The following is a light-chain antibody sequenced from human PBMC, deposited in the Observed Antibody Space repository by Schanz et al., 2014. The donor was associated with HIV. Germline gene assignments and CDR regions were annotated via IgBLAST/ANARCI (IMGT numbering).Light chain of an antibody. Sequence: EIVLTQSPGTLSLSPGERATLSCRASQSVSSSYLAWYQQKPGQAPRLLIYGASTRATGIPAGFSGSGSGTDFTITISSLQPEDFAVYYCQQDYNLPPGLTFGGGTRVEIK. V-gene: IGKV3D-7*01. CDR2: GAS. CDR1: QSVSSSY. J-gene: IGKJ4*01. CDR3: QQDYNLPPGLT.